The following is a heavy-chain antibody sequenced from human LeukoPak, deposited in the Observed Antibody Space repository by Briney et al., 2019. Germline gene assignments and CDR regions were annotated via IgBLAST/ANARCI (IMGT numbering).Heavy chain of an antibody. D-gene: IGHD1-26*01. CDR1: GVSISSNLW. Sequence: SGTLSLTCAVSGVSISSNLWWTWVRQPPGKGLEWIAEIHHSGSINYNPSLKSRVTISVDTSKNQFSLKLGSVTAADTAVYYCAREEALGSGSFDYWGQGTLVTVSS. CDR2: IHHSGSI. J-gene: IGHJ4*02. CDR3: AREEALGSGSFDY. V-gene: IGHV4-4*02.